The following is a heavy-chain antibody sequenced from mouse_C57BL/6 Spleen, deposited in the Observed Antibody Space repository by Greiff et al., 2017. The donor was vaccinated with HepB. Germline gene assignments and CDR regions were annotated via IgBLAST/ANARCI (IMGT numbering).Heavy chain of an antibody. Sequence: QVQLQQSGPELVKPGASVKISCKASGYAFSSSWMNWVKQRPGKGLEWIGRIYPGDGDTNYNGKFKGKATLTADKSSSTAYMQRSSLTSEDSAVYFCASSNWDMYYAMDYWGQGTSVTVSS. CDR2: IYPGDGDT. J-gene: IGHJ4*01. CDR1: GYAFSSSW. D-gene: IGHD4-1*01. V-gene: IGHV1-82*01. CDR3: ASSNWDMYYAMDY.